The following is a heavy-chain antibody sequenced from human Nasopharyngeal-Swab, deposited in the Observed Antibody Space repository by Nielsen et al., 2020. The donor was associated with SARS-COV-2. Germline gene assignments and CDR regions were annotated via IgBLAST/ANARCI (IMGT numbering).Heavy chain of an antibody. Sequence: PGKGLEGVAFIRYDGFNQHYADSVKGRFTISRDSFKNTLYLQLNSLRAEGTAVYYCAKDHKMDSGGGVGYMDVWGKGTTVTVSS. CDR2: IRYDGFNQ. CDR3: AKDHKMDSGGGVGYMDV. V-gene: IGHV3-30*02. J-gene: IGHJ6*03. D-gene: IGHD3-16*01.